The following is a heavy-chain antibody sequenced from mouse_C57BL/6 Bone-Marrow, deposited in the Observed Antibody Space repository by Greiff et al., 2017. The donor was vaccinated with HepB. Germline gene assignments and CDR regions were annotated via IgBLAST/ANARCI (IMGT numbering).Heavy chain of an antibody. Sequence: QVQLQQSGPGLVQPSQSLSITCTASGFSLTSYCVHWVRQSPGKGLEWLGVIWSGGSTDYNAAFITRLSISKDNSKAQVIFKLNSLQTDDTAIYYCARNLDYDMAYWGQGTLVTVSA. D-gene: IGHD2-4*01. CDR3: ARNLDYDMAY. V-gene: IGHV2-2*01. J-gene: IGHJ3*01. CDR1: GFSLTSYC. CDR2: IWSGGST.